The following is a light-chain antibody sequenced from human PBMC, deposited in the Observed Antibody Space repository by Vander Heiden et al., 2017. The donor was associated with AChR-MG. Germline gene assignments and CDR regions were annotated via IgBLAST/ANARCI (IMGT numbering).Light chain of an antibody. J-gene: IGKJ5*01. CDR3: QQFNNYPPIT. Sequence: AIQLTQSPSSLSASVGDRVTITCRASQGISSALAWYQQKPGKAPKLLIYDASSLESGVPSRFSGSGCGTDFTLTISSLQPEDFATYYCQQFNNYPPITFGQGTRLEIK. CDR2: DAS. CDR1: QGISSA. V-gene: IGKV1D-13*01.